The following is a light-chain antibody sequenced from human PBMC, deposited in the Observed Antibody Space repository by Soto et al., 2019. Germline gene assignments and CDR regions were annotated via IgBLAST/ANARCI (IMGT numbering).Light chain of an antibody. CDR3: QQRYNWLT. CDR2: GAS. CDR1: QTVSTY. Sequence: IVLTQFPDTLSLSPGERATLSCRARQTVSTYLSWYQHKPGQAPRLLIYGASNRATGIPARFSGSGSGTDFTLTISSLEPEDSAVYYCQQRYNWLTFGGGTRVEIK. V-gene: IGKV3-11*01. J-gene: IGKJ4*01.